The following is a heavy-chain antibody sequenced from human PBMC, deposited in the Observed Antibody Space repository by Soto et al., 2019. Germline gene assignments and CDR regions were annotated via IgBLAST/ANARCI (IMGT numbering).Heavy chain of an antibody. CDR3: ARKSPLYYGMDV. CDR2: IYHSGGT. CDR1: GYSISSGYY. J-gene: IGHJ6*02. Sequence: KTSETLSLTGAVSGYSISSGYYWGWIRQPPGKGLEWIGSIYHSGGTYYNPSLKSRVTISVDTSKNQFSLKLSSVTAADTAVYYCARKSPLYYGMDVWGQGTTVTVSS. V-gene: IGHV4-38-2*01.